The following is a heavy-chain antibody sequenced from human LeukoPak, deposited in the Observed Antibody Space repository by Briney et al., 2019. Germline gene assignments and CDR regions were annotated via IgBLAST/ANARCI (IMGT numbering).Heavy chain of an antibody. Sequence: PSETLSLTCTVSDDSISDYYRGWIRQPPGKGLEWIGYIHNSGTSTYNLSLKSRVTISGDTSKNQFSLKLNSMTTADTAVYYCTRGAGWLIDYWGQGILVTVSS. CDR2: IHNSGTS. V-gene: IGHV4-59*01. D-gene: IGHD3-16*01. CDR3: TRGAGWLIDY. J-gene: IGHJ4*02. CDR1: DDSISDYY.